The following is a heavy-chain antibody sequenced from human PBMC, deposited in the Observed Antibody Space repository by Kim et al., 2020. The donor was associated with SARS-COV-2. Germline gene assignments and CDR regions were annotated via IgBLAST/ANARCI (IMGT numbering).Heavy chain of an antibody. CDR1: GFIFSGST. CDR3: IRWVVGAAAPFDI. V-gene: IGHV3-73*01. J-gene: IGHJ3*02. D-gene: IGHD1-26*01. CDR2: IRDKANSYAT. Sequence: GGSLRLSCAASGFIFSGSTMHWVRQASGKGLEWVGRIRDKANSYATTYAASVTGRFTISRDDSKNTAYLQMNSLKTEDTAVYYCIRWVVGAAAPFDIWGQGTIVTVSS.